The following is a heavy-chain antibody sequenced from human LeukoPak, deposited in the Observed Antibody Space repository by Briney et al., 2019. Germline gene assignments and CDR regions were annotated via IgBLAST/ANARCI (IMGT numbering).Heavy chain of an antibody. J-gene: IGHJ4*02. CDR2: ISYDGSNK. CDR1: GFTFSSYA. D-gene: IGHD3-22*01. V-gene: IGHV3-30*04. Sequence: PGGSLRLSCAASGFTFSSYAMSWVRQAPGKGLEWVAVISYDGSNKYYADSVKGRFTISRDNSKNTLYLQMNSLRAEDTAVYYCARERGTYYYDSSGYLDYWGQGTLVTVSS. CDR3: ARERGTYYYDSSGYLDY.